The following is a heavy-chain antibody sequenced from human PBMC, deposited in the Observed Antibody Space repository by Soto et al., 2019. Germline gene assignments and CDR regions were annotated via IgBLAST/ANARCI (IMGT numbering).Heavy chain of an antibody. V-gene: IGHV3-11*01. CDR1: GFTVSDYY. J-gene: IGHJ4*02. D-gene: IGHD3-22*01. CDR2: MSSSGSTT. Sequence: GSLRLCCAASGFTVSDYYMSWIRQAPGKGLEWVSHMSSSGSTTYYADSVKGRFTISRDNAKNSLYLQMNSLRAEDTAMYYCARGLVVRGIDYWGQGTLVTVSS. CDR3: ARGLVVRGIDY.